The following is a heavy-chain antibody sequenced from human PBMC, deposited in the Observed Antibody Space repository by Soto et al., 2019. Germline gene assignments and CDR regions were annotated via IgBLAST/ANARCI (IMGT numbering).Heavy chain of an antibody. Sequence: ASVKVSCKASGYTFTGYYVHWVRQAPGQGLEWMGWINPNSGGTNYAQKFQGWVTLTRDTSITTAYMELSRLTSDDTAVYYCARDAIYNSYGTYFDYWGQGSLVTVS. CDR3: ARDAIYNSYGTYFDY. J-gene: IGHJ4*02. D-gene: IGHD3-16*01. CDR2: INPNSGGT. V-gene: IGHV1-2*04. CDR1: GYTFTGYY.